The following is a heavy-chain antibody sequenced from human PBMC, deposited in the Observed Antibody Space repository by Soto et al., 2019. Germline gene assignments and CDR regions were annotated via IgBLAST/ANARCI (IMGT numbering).Heavy chain of an antibody. CDR1: GFTFSSYA. CDR3: AKDRGYSSGWYWFDP. V-gene: IGHV3-23*01. D-gene: IGHD6-19*01. Sequence: EVQLLESGGGLVQPGGSLRLSCAASGFTFSSYAMSWVRQAPGKGLEWVSAISGSGGSTYSADSVKGRFTISRDNSKNTLDLQMHSLRAEDTAVYYCAKDRGYSSGWYWFDPWGQGTLVTVSS. CDR2: ISGSGGST. J-gene: IGHJ5*02.